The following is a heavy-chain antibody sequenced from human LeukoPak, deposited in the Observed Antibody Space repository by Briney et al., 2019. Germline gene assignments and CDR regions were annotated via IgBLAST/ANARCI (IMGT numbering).Heavy chain of an antibody. D-gene: IGHD2-2*01. CDR2: IIPIYGTA. CDR1: GGTFSSYA. Sequence: ASVKVSCKASGGTFSSYAISWVRQAPGQGLEWMGGIIPIYGTANYAQKFQGRVTITADESTSTAYMELSSLRSEDTAVYYCARLRYCSSTSCYAGMRGYFDYWGQGTLVTVSS. J-gene: IGHJ4*02. V-gene: IGHV1-69*13. CDR3: ARLRYCSSTSCYAGMRGYFDY.